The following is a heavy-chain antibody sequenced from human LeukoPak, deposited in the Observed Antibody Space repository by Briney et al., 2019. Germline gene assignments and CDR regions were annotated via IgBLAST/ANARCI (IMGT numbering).Heavy chain of an antibody. CDR2: ISSNGGST. J-gene: IGHJ5*02. V-gene: IGHV3-64D*06. Sequence: PGGSLRLSCSASGFTFSSYAMHSVRQAPGKGLEYVSAISSNGGSTYYADSVKGRFNISRDNSKNTLYLQMSSLRAEDTAVYFCVKEAPYDILTGYYSRWFDPWGQGTLVTVSS. CDR3: VKEAPYDILTGYYSRWFDP. CDR1: GFTFSSYA. D-gene: IGHD3-9*01.